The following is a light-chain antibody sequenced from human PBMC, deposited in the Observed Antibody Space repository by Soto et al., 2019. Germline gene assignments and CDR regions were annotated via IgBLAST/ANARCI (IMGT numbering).Light chain of an antibody. V-gene: IGKV3-15*01. CDR3: QHYSNWPPT. CDR2: YAS. CDR1: KSVHRN. Sequence: EMVMTQSPATLSVSPGERVTLSCRASKSVHRNLAWYQQKPGQGPSLLIYYASTRATGVPDRFTGSGPGTEFTLTISSLQSEDFGVYHCQHYSNWPPTFGPGTKVEIK. J-gene: IGKJ3*01.